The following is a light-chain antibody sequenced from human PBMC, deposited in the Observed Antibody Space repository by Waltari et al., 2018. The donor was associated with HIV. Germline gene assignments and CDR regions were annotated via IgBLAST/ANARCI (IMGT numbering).Light chain of an antibody. V-gene: IGKV3D-20*01. CDR3: HQFGSSISYS. CDR2: GAT. J-gene: IGKJ2*03. CDR1: QSVSNNY. Sequence: EIVLTQSPATLSSSPGERATLPCGASQSVSNNYLAWYQQKPGLPPRLLIYGATRRAAGIPDRFTGSGSGTDFTLTINRLETEDFAVYYCHQFGSSISYSFGQGTKLEIK.